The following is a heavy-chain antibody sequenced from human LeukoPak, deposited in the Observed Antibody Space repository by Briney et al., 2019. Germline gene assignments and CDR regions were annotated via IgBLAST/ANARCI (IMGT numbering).Heavy chain of an antibody. D-gene: IGHD3-22*01. Sequence: GRSLRLSCAASGFTFSSYGMHWVRQAPGKGLEWVSAISGSGGSTYYADSVKGRFTISRDNSKNTLYLQMNSLRAEDTAVYYCASQDSSGYYGYFQHWGQGTLVTVSS. V-gene: IGHV3-23*01. CDR1: GFTFSSYG. CDR2: ISGSGGST. J-gene: IGHJ1*01. CDR3: ASQDSSGYYGYFQH.